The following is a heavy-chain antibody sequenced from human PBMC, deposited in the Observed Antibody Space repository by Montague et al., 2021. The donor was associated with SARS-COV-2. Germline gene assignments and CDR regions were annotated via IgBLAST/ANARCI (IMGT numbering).Heavy chain of an antibody. CDR1: GGSISSGSYY. CDR2: TYTSGST. V-gene: IGHV4-61*02. CDR3: ARDLAPYYGSGSYYNPIDAFDI. D-gene: IGHD3-10*01. Sequence: TLSLTCTVSGGSISSGSYYWSWIRQPAGKGLEWIGRTYTSGSTNYNPSLKSRVTISVDTSKNQFSLKLSSVTAADTAVYHCARDLAPYYGSGSYYNPIDAFDIWGQGTMVTVSS. J-gene: IGHJ3*02.